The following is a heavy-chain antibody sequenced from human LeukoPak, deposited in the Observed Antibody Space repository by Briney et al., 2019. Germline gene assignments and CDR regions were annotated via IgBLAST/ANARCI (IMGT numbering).Heavy chain of an antibody. CDR1: GASIRNYY. V-gene: IGHV4-4*07. D-gene: IGHD6-13*01. Sequence: SETLSLTCTVSGASIRNYYWSWIRQPAGKGVEWIGRIVPSGSTNYNPSLKSRVTMSVDTSKNQFSLKLNSVTAADTAVYYCAKEGAAPGPDFDYWGQGTLVIVSS. CDR2: IVPSGST. J-gene: IGHJ4*02. CDR3: AKEGAAPGPDFDY.